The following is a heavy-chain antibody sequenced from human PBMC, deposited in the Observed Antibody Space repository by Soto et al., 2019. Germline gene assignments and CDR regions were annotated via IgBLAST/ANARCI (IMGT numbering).Heavy chain of an antibody. Sequence: SETLSLTCTVSGGSVSSGSYYWSWIRQPPGKGLEWIGYVYYSGSTNYNPSLKSRVTISVDTSKNQFSLKLSSVTAADTAVYYCATGPYDSRYYYYGMDVWGQGTTVTVSS. J-gene: IGHJ6*02. V-gene: IGHV4-61*01. CDR1: GGSVSSGSYY. D-gene: IGHD3-3*01. CDR3: ATGPYDSRYYYYGMDV. CDR2: VYYSGST.